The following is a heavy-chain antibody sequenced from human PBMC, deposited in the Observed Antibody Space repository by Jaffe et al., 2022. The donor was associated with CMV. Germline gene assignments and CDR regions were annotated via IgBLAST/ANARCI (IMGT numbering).Heavy chain of an antibody. CDR3: ARVHPLRFGVIKVGWFDP. V-gene: IGHV4-34*01. J-gene: IGHJ5*02. D-gene: IGHD3-3*01. CDR1: GGSFSGYY. CDR2: INHSGST. Sequence: QVQLQQWGAGLLKPSETLSLTCAVYGGSFSGYYWSWIRQPPGKGLEWIGEINHSGSTNYNPSLKSRVTISVDTSKNQFSLKLSSVTAADTAVYYCARVHPLRFGVIKVGWFDPWGQGTLVTVSS.